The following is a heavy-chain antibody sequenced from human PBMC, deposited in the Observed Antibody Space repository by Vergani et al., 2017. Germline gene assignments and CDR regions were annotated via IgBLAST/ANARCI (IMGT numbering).Heavy chain of an antibody. CDR3: ARDPYYGSGSYFYYYYYYCMDV. Sequence: QLQLQESGPGLVKPSETLSLTCTVSGGSISSSSYYWGWIRQPPGKGLEWIGSIYYSGSTYYNPSLKSRVTISVDTSKNQFSLKLSSVTAADTAVYDCARDPYYGSGSYFYYYYYYCMDVWGQGTTVTVSS. CDR1: GGSISSSSYY. J-gene: IGHJ6*02. CDR2: IYYSGST. V-gene: IGHV4-39*07. D-gene: IGHD3-10*01.